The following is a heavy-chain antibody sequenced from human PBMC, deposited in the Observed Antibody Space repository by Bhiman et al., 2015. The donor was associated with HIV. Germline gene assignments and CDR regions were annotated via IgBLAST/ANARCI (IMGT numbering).Heavy chain of an antibody. V-gene: IGHV3-21*03. D-gene: IGHD3-10*01. J-gene: IGHJ6*02. CDR3: ARDQAREVNGMDV. Sequence: EVQLVESGGGLVEPGRSLRLSCAASGFTFDDYAIHWVRQAPGKGLEWVSSISSSSSYIYYADSVKGRFTISRDNAKNSLYLQMNSLRAEDTGVYNCARDQAREVNGMDVWGQGTTVTVSS. CDR2: ISSSSSYI. CDR1: GFTFDDYA.